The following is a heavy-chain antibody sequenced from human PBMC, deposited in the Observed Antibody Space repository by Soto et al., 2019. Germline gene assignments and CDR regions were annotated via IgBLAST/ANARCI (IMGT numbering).Heavy chain of an antibody. CDR3: ARVSYYDFWSGYSPRYGMDV. CDR2: ISAYNGNT. D-gene: IGHD3-3*01. Sequence: ASVKVSCKASGYTFTSYGISGVRQAPGQGLEWMGWISAYNGNTNYAQKLQGRVTMTTDTSTSTAYMELRSLRSDDTAVYYCARVSYYDFWSGYSPRYGMDVWGQGTTVTVSS. J-gene: IGHJ6*02. CDR1: GYTFTSYG. V-gene: IGHV1-18*04.